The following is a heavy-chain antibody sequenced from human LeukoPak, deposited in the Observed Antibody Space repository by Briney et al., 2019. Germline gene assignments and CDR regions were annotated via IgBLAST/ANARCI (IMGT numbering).Heavy chain of an antibody. V-gene: IGHV3-23*01. J-gene: IGHJ6*03. D-gene: IGHD2-21*01. CDR3: AKHLGSHSFLFYYMDV. CDR2: LSGSGTAT. CDR1: QFTFSRFA. Sequence: TGGSLRLSCEASQFTFSRFAMSWLRQAPGTGLEWVSTLSGSGTATYYADSVKGRFTTSRDNSKDTLYLQMDNLRADDTAVYYCAKHLGSHSFLFYYMDVWGTGTSVIVSS.